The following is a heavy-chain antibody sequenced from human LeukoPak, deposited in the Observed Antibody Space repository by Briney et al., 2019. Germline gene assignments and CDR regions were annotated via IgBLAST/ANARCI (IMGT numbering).Heavy chain of an antibody. V-gene: IGHV1-18*01. CDR1: GYTFTSYG. CDR3: ARVVTSEKYYDILTGYHIPYYFDY. CDR2: ISAYNGNT. Sequence: ASVKVSCKASGYTFTSYGISWVRQAPGQGLEWMGWISAYNGNTNYAQKLQGRVTMTTDTSTSTAYMELRSLRSDDTAVYYCARVVTSEKYYDILTGYHIPYYFDYWGQGTLVTVSS. D-gene: IGHD3-9*01. J-gene: IGHJ4*02.